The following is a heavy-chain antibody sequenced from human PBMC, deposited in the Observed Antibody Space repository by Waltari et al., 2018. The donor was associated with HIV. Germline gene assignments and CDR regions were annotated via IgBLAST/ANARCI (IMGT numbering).Heavy chain of an antibody. J-gene: IGHJ2*01. CDR3: ARGRHSSGYSLWYFDL. CDR2: IYNSGST. V-gene: IGHV4-59*02. D-gene: IGHD3-22*01. CDR1: GGSVSSYY. Sequence: HVQLQESGPGLVKPSETLSLTCTVSGGSVSSYYCNWFPQPPGKGLEWSAYIYNSGSTNYNPSLKSRVTISVDTSKNQFSLELSSVTAADTAVYYCARGRHSSGYSLWYFDLWGRGTLVTVSS.